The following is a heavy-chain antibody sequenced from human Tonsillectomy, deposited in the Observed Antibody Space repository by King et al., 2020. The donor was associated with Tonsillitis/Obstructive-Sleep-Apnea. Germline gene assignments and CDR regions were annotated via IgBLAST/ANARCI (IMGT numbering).Heavy chain of an antibody. Sequence: VQLVESGGGVVQPGGSLRLSCAASGFTFDDYTIHWVRQVPGKGLEWVSLISGDGKTTSHVDPVKGRFTISRDNSKNSLYLQMNSLRPEDTALYYCAKIGHNGRYLRGAFDIWGQGTMVTVSS. CDR3: AKIGHNGRYLRGAFDI. CDR1: GFTFDDYT. J-gene: IGHJ3*02. CDR2: ISGDGKTT. D-gene: IGHD1-26*01. V-gene: IGHV3-43*02.